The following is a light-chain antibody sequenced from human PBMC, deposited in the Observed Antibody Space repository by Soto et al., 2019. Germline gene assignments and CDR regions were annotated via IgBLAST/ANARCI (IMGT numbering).Light chain of an antibody. V-gene: IGKV1-5*01. J-gene: IGKJ4*01. Sequence: DIQITQSPSTLSASVGDRVTITCRASQSLNNYLAWYQQKPGKAPKLLIYDASTLERGVPSRFSGTGSGTELTLTIAGLQPEDFANYDCQQYESYSTLTFGGGTKVDIK. CDR3: QQYESYSTLT. CDR1: QSLNNY. CDR2: DAS.